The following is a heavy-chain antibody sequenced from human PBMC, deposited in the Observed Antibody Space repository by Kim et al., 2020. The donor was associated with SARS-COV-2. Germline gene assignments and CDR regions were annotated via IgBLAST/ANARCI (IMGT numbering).Heavy chain of an antibody. CDR1: GFTFSDYY. D-gene: IGHD3-10*01. V-gene: IGHV3-11*06. CDR2: ISSSSSYT. CDR3: ARAMGSPSYYYGMDV. J-gene: IGHJ6*02. Sequence: GGSLRLSCAASGFTFSDYYMSWIRQAPGKGLEWVSYISSSSSYTNYADSVKGRFTISRDNAKNSLYLQMNSLRAEDTAVYYCARAMGSPSYYYGMDVWGQGTTVTVSS.